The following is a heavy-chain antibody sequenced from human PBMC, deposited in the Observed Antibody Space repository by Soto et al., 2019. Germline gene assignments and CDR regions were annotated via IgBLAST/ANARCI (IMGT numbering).Heavy chain of an antibody. CDR3: ARPRGAKARYCSSTSCYGDYYYYGMDV. Sequence: QVQLVQSGAEVKKPGASVKVSCKASGYTFTSYYMHWVRQAPGQGLEWMGIINPSGGSTSYAQKFQGRVTMTRDTSTSTVYMELSCLRSEDTAVYYFARPRGAKARYCSSTSCYGDYYYYGMDVWGQGTTVTVFS. V-gene: IGHV1-46*03. CDR2: INPSGGST. D-gene: IGHD2-2*01. CDR1: GYTFTSYY. J-gene: IGHJ6*02.